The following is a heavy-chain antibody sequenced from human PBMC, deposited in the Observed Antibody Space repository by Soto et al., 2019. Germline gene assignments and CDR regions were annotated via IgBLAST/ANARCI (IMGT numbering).Heavy chain of an antibody. J-gene: IGHJ4*02. CDR3: AKARAVRLEVCDS. Sequence: ASVKVSCKAPADTFTSYYIHWVRQAPGHGLEWMGIINPNGGSTRFAQYLQDRVAWTRDTSISTAYMELTRLRSDDTAIYYCAKARAVRLEVCDSWGQGALVTVSS. CDR2: INPNGGST. V-gene: IGHV1-2*02. D-gene: IGHD6-19*01. CDR1: ADTFTSYY.